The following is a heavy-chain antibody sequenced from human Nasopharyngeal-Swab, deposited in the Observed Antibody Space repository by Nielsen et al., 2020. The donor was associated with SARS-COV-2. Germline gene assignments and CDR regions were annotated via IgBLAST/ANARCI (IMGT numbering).Heavy chain of an antibody. CDR1: GDSVSSNSAA. CDR2: TYYRYKWYN. V-gene: IGHV6-1*01. J-gene: IGHJ3*02. Sequence: SQTLSLTCAISGDSVSSNSAAWNWIRQSPSRGLEWLGRTYYRYKWYNDYAVSVKSRITINPDTSKNQFSLQLNSVTPEDTAVYYCARVVGGSGSYFGDAFDIWCQGTMVTVSS. CDR3: ARVVGGSGSYFGDAFDI. D-gene: IGHD1-26*01.